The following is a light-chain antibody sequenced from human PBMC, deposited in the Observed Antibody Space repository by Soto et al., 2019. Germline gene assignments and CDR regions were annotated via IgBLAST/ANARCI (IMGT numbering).Light chain of an antibody. CDR1: QSISTY. CDR3: QQSLSTPPIT. V-gene: IGKV1-39*01. CDR2: GAT. Sequence: DIQMTQSPSSLSASVGDRVTITCRAGQSISTYLNWYQQKPGKAPKLLIYGATTLQSGVPSRFSGSGSGTDFTLPISNLQPEDFATYFCQQSLSTPPITFGQGTRLDVK. J-gene: IGKJ5*01.